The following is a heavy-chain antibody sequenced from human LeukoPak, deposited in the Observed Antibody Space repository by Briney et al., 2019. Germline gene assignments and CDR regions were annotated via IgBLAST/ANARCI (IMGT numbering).Heavy chain of an antibody. CDR1: GGSISSYY. D-gene: IGHD3-10*01. J-gene: IGHJ4*02. V-gene: IGHV4-59*01. CDR2: IYYSGST. Sequence: SETLSLTYTVSGGSISSYYWSWIRQPPGKGLEWIGYIYYSGSTNYNPSLKSRVTISVDTSKNQFSLKLSSVTAADTAVYYCARVTMVRGVMGGTFDYWGQGTLVTVSS. CDR3: ARVTMVRGVMGGTFDY.